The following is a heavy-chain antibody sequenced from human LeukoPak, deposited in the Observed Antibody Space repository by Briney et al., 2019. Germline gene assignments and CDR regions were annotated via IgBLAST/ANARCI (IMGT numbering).Heavy chain of an antibody. CDR1: AGSLSSGSFY. Sequence: SETLSLTCTVSAGSLSSGSFYWACIRQPPGKGLEWIGTIYYSGSTYYNPSLKSRVAISVDTSKNQFSLKLSSVTVADTAVYYCARIMEYRSYGDYYYGMDVWGQGTTVTVSS. J-gene: IGHJ6*02. V-gene: IGHV4-39*01. CDR2: IYYSGST. D-gene: IGHD5-18*01. CDR3: ARIMEYRSYGDYYYGMDV.